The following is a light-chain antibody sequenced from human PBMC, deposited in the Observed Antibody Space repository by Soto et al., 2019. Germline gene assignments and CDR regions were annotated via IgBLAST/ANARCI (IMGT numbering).Light chain of an antibody. V-gene: IGKV3-11*01. Sequence: EGVLTQSLATLSLSPGERVTLSCRASQSIRTSLAWYQQKPGQAPRLVIFDASNRANGVPARFGGSGSGTDFTLTINSLEPEDFAVYYCQQRNVWPPITFGHATLPEI. J-gene: IGKJ5*01. CDR1: QSIRTS. CDR3: QQRNVWPPIT. CDR2: DAS.